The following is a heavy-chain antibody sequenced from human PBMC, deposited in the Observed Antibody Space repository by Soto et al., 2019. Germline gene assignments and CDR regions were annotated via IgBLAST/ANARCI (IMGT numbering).Heavy chain of an antibody. Sequence: QVQMVQSGAEVKKPGDSVKVSCKASGYTFTDYYMHWVRQAPGQGFEWVGGINPESGNPKYVPKFQSRVTVTRDTSTNTAYMELNRLTSDDTAVYYCASEDCRNTNCLKGFDYWGQGTLVTVSS. J-gene: IGHJ4*02. CDR3: ASEDCRNTNCLKGFDY. V-gene: IGHV1-2*02. CDR1: GYTFTDYY. CDR2: INPESGNP. D-gene: IGHD2-15*01.